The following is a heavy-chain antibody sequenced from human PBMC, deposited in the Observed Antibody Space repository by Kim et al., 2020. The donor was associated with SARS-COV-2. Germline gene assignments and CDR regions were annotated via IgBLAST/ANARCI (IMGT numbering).Heavy chain of an antibody. D-gene: IGHD2-21*02. Sequence: LKSRVTISVDTSKNQFSLKLSSVTAADTAVYYCARHKIVVVTAIRGYFDLWGRGTLVTVSS. J-gene: IGHJ2*01. CDR3: ARHKIVVVTAIRGYFDL. V-gene: IGHV4-59*08.